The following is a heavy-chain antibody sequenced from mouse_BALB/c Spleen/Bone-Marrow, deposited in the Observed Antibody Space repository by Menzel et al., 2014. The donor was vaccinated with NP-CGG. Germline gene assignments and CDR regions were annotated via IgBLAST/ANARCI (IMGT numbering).Heavy chain of an antibody. CDR1: GYAFTNYL. V-gene: IGHV1-54*01. Sequence: VQLQQSGAELVRPGTSVKVSCKASGYAFTNYLIEWVKQRPGQDLEWIGVINPGSGGTNYNEKFKGKATLTADKSSSTAYMQLSSLTSDDSAVYFCARWDYAMDYWGQGTSVTVSS. CDR2: INPGSGGT. CDR3: ARWDYAMDY. J-gene: IGHJ4*01.